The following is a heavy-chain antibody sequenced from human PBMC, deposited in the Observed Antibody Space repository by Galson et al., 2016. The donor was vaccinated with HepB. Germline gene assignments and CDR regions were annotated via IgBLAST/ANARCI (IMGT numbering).Heavy chain of an antibody. CDR2: IYHSGRT. Sequence: LRLSCAASGFTFSSYAMSWVRQPPGKGLEWIGEIYHSGRTNYSPSLKSRVTMSVDKSKNQFSLRLNSVTAADTAVYYCAVDYGGNSAFDSWGQGTLATVSS. J-gene: IGHJ4*02. D-gene: IGHD4-23*01. CDR3: AVDYGGNSAFDS. V-gene: IGHV4-4*02. CDR1: GFTFSSYAM.